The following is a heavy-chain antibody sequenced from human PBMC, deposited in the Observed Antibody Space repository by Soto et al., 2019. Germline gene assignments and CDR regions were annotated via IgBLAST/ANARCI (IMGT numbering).Heavy chain of an antibody. D-gene: IGHD3-3*01. CDR2: INAGNGNT. Sequence: ASVKVSCKASGYTFTSYAMHWVRQAPGQRLEWMGWINAGNGNTKYSQKFQGRVTITRDTSASTAYMELSSLRSEDTAVYYCGGSITIFGVVMRPLDVWGQGTTVTVSS. CDR3: GGSITIFGVVMRPLDV. J-gene: IGHJ6*02. CDR1: GYTFTSYA. V-gene: IGHV1-3*01.